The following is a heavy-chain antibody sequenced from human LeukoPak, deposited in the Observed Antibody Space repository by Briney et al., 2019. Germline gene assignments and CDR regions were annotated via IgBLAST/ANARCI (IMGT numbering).Heavy chain of an antibody. V-gene: IGHV4-59*01. CDR1: GGSISSYH. CDR2: IYYSGST. D-gene: IGHD6-19*01. CDR3: ARLAVAGHIDY. Sequence: SETLSLTCTVSGGSISSYHWSWIRQPPGKGLEWIGYIYYSGSTNYNPSLKSRVTISVDTSKNQFSLKLSSVTAADTAVYYCARLAVAGHIDYWGQGTLVTVSS. J-gene: IGHJ4*02.